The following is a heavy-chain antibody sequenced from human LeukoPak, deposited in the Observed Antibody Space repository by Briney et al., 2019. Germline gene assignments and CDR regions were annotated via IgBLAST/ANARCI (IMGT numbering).Heavy chain of an antibody. CDR3: ARDPQGPDYYDSSGPYYFDY. D-gene: IGHD3-22*01. CDR1: GGSISSYY. CDR2: IYYSGST. J-gene: IGHJ4*02. Sequence: SETLSLTCTVPGGSISSYYWSWIRQPPGKGLEWIGYIYYSGSTNYNPSLKSRVTISVDTSKNQFSLKLSSVTAADTAVYYCARDPQGPDYYDSSGPYYFDYWGQGTLVTVSS. V-gene: IGHV4-59*01.